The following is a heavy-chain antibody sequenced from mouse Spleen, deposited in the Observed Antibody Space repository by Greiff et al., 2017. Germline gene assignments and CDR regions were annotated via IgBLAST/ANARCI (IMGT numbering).Heavy chain of an antibody. CDR3: ARGRYYFDY. V-gene: IGHV1-87*01. J-gene: IGHJ2*01. CDR2: IYPGDGDT. Sequence: VKLVESGAELARPGASVKLSCKASGYTFTSYWMQWVKQRPGQGLEWIGAIYPGDGDTRYTQKFKGKATLTADKSSSTAYMQLSSLASEDSAVYYCARGRYYFDYWGQGTTLTVSS. CDR1: GYTFTSYW.